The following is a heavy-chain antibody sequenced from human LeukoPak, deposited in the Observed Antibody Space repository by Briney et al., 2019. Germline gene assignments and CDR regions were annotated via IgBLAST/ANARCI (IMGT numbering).Heavy chain of an antibody. CDR1: GGSISSYY. V-gene: IGHV4-59*01. Sequence: SETLSLTCTVSGGSISSYYWSWIRQPPGKGLEWIGYIYYSGSTNYNPSLKSRVTISVDTSKNQFSLKLSSVTAADTAVYYCARDLGSPGYYFDYWGQGTLVTVPS. J-gene: IGHJ4*02. CDR2: IYYSGST. D-gene: IGHD3-10*01. CDR3: ARDLGSPGYYFDY.